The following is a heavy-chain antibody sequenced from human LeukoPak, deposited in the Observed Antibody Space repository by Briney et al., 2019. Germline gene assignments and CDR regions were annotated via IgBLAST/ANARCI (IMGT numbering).Heavy chain of an antibody. CDR2: IYHSGST. CDR1: GYSISSGYY. V-gene: IGHV4-38-2*02. Sequence: KPSETLSLTCTVSGYSISSGYYWGWIRQPPGKGLEWIGSIYHSGSTYYNPSLKSRVTISVDTSKNQFSLKLSSVTAADTAVYYCARVAVASYYYDSSGLDPSYFDYWGQGTLVTVSS. D-gene: IGHD3-22*01. J-gene: IGHJ4*02. CDR3: ARVAVASYYYDSSGLDPSYFDY.